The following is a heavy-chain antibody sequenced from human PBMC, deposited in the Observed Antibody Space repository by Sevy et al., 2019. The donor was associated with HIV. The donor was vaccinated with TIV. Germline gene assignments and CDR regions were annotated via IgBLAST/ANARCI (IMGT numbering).Heavy chain of an antibody. J-gene: IGHJ6*02. CDR1: GFTFSNYW. Sequence: GGSLRLSCAASGFTFSNYWMNWVRQAPGKGLEWVANIKRDGSEKYYMASVKGRFTISRDNAKNSLYLQINSLRAEDTAMYYCARDCSSTSCLWGLDVWGQGTTVTVSS. V-gene: IGHV3-7*03. CDR2: IKRDGSEK. CDR3: ARDCSSTSCLWGLDV. D-gene: IGHD2-2*01.